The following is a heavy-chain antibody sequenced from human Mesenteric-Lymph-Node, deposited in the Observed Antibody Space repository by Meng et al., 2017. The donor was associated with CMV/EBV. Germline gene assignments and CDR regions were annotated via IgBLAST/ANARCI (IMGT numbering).Heavy chain of an antibody. CDR2: ISWNSGII. J-gene: IGHJ4*02. D-gene: IGHD1-26*01. CDR1: GFTFDDSA. Sequence: SLKISCVVTGFTFDDSAMHWVRQAPGKGLEWVSGISWNSGIIVYVDSVKGRFTISRDNAKNSLYLQLNSLRAEDTAVYYCARDQTEWEEPNPFDYWGPGTLVTVSS. CDR3: ARDQTEWEEPNPFDY. V-gene: IGHV3-9*01.